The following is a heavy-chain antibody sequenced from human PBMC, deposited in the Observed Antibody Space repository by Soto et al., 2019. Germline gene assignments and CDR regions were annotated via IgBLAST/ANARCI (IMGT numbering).Heavy chain of an antibody. CDR1: GYTFTSYY. V-gene: IGHV1-46*03. D-gene: IGHD6-6*01. CDR2: INPSGGST. J-gene: IGHJ6*03. CDR3: ARDVAARPYYYYYMDV. Sequence: QVQLVQSGAEVKKPGASVKVSCKASGYTFTSYYMHWVRQAPGQGLEWMGIINPSGGSTSYAQKFQGRVTMTRDTSTSTVYMELSSLRSEDTAVYYCARDVAARPYYYYYMDVWGKGTTVTVSS.